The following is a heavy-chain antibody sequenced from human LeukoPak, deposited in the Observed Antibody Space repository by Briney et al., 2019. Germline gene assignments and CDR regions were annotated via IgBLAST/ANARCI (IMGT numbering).Heavy chain of an antibody. Sequence: GGSLRLSCEASGFTFSSYGMQWVRQAPGKGLEWVAFIGYDGNKIYYADSVKGRFTISRGNSKNTLYLQMNSLKSEDTAVYYCAKDHKREGNRYFDYWGQGTLVTVSS. CDR3: AKDHKREGNRYFDY. J-gene: IGHJ4*02. CDR2: IGYDGNKI. CDR1: GFTFSSYG. V-gene: IGHV3-30*02.